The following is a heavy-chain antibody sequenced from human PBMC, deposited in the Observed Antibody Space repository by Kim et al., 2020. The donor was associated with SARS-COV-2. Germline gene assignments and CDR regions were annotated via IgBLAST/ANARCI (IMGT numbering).Heavy chain of an antibody. Sequence: GGSMRLSCSASGFTFSGYSMHWVRQAVGKGLEYVSGIKNNGGETYYADSVKGRFITSRDNSKNTLYLQMSSLRPEDTAVYYCVKVVEIGLVRHAFHIWGQGTMVTVSS. CDR2: IKNNGGET. CDR3: VKVVEIGLVRHAFHI. V-gene: IGHV3-64D*09. CDR1: GFTFSGYS. D-gene: IGHD5-12*01. J-gene: IGHJ3*02.